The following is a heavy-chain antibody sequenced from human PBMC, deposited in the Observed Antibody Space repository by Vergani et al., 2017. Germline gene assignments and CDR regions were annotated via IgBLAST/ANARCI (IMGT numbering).Heavy chain of an antibody. CDR2: ISYDGSNK. CDR3: AKSYYCSSTSGYKDLNFDY. Sequence: QVQLVESGGGVVQPGRSLRLSCAASGFTFSSYGMHWVRQAPGKGLEWVAVISYDGSNKYYADSVKGRFTISRDNSKNTLYLQMNSLRAEDTAVYYCAKSYYCSSTSGYKDLNFDYWGQGTLVTVSS. V-gene: IGHV3-30*18. D-gene: IGHD2-2*02. J-gene: IGHJ4*02. CDR1: GFTFSSYG.